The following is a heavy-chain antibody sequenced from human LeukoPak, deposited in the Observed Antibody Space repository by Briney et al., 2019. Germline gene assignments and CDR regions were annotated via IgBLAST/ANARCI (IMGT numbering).Heavy chain of an antibody. CDR3: ARYDSGSYYYFDY. Sequence: SETLSLTCSVSGVSISAYYWSWIRQPAGKGLEWIGRIYPGESIYASENTNYNPSLKSRVTISVDTSKNQFSLKLSSVTAADTAVYYCARYDSGSYYYFDYWGQGTLVTVSS. D-gene: IGHD1-26*01. J-gene: IGHJ4*02. V-gene: IGHV4-4*07. CDR2: IYPGESIYASENT. CDR1: GVSISAYY.